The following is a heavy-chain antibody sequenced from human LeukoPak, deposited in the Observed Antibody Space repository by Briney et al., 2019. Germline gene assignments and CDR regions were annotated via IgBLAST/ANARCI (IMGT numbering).Heavy chain of an antibody. CDR3: ARDPTTGTTNDPTMGY. D-gene: IGHD1-1*01. Sequence: PGGSLRLSCAASGFTFSSYAMSWVRQAPGKGLEWVSAISGSGGSTYYADSVKGRFTISRHDAKNSLSLQMNSLRAEDTALYYCARDPTTGTTNDPTMGYWGQGTLVTVSS. CDR2: ISGSGGST. V-gene: IGHV3-23*01. J-gene: IGHJ4*02. CDR1: GFTFSSYA.